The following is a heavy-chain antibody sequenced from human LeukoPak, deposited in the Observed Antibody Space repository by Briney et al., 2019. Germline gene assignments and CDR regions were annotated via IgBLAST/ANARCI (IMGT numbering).Heavy chain of an antibody. CDR3: ARHSTVTHGSYYYYMDV. D-gene: IGHD4-17*01. J-gene: IGHJ6*03. Sequence: SETLSLTCTVSGGSISSSSYYWGWIRQPPGKGLEWIGSIYYSGSTYYNPSLKSRVTISVDTSKNQFSLKLSSVTAADTAVYYCARHSTVTHGSYYYYMDVWGKGTTVTVSS. CDR2: IYYSGST. V-gene: IGHV4-39*01. CDR1: GGSISSSSYY.